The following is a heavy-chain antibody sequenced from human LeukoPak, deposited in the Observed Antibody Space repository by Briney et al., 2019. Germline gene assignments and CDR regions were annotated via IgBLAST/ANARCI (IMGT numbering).Heavy chain of an antibody. Sequence: GGSLRLSCAAAGFAFNDFAMSWVRQTPGKGLEWVSSITSTGESTYYADSLRGRFTISRDNSGGTLYLQMNSLRTEDSAVYYCANRLSRGYLGKLIFDFWGQGALVTVSS. V-gene: IGHV3-23*01. CDR3: ANRLSRGYLGKLIFDF. J-gene: IGHJ4*02. CDR2: ITSTGEST. D-gene: IGHD2-15*01. CDR1: GFAFNDFA.